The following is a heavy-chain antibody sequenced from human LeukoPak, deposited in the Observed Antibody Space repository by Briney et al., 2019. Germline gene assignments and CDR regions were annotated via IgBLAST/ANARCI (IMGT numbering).Heavy chain of an antibody. V-gene: IGHV1-2*04. CDR1: GYTFTGYY. CDR2: INPNSGGT. D-gene: IGHD6-19*01. CDR3: AGDGGSSGWYFKDY. J-gene: IGHJ4*02. Sequence: ASVKVSCKASGYTFTGYYMHWVRQAPGQGLEWMGWINPNSGGTNYAQKFQGWVTMTRDTSISTAYMELSRLRSDDTAVYYCAGDGGSSGWYFKDYWGQGTLVTVSS.